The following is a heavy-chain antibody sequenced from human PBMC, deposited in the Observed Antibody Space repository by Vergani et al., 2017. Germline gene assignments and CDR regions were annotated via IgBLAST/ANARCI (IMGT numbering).Heavy chain of an antibody. D-gene: IGHD2-15*01. V-gene: IGHV1-18*04. CDR2: ISAYNGNT. CDR1: GYTFTSYG. J-gene: IGHJ3*02. CDR3: ARDQDIVVVVAATVAFDI. Sequence: QVQLVQSGAEVKKPGASVKVSCKASGYTFTSYGISWVRQAPGQGLEWMGWISAYNGNTNYAQKLQGRVTMTTDTSTSTAYMEPRSLRSDDTAVYYCARDQDIVVVVAATVAFDIWGQGTMVTVSS.